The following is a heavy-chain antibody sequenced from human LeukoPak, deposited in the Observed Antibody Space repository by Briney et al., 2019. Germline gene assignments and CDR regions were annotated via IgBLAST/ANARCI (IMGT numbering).Heavy chain of an antibody. J-gene: IGHJ4*02. D-gene: IGHD3-9*01. CDR2: IYTSGST. CDR3: ASARYDILTGLEP. CDR1: GGSISSYY. V-gene: IGHV4-4*07. Sequence: KSSETLSLTCTVSGGSISSYYWSWIRQPAGKGLGWIGRIYTSGSTNYNPSLKSRVTMSVVTSKNQFSLKLSSVTAADTAVYYCASARYDILTGLEPWGQGTLVTVSS.